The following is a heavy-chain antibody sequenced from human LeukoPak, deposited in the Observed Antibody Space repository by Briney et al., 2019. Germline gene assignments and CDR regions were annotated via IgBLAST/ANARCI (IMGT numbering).Heavy chain of an antibody. CDR2: IIPILGTA. CDR1: GGTFSSYA. CDR3: ASSLAAAYNWFDP. Sequence: ASVKVSCKASGGTFSSYAISWVRQAPGQGLEWMGGIIPILGTANYAQKFQGRVTITADKSTSTAYMELSSLRSEDTAVYYCASSLAAAYNWFDPWGQGTLVTVSS. J-gene: IGHJ5*02. D-gene: IGHD6-13*01. V-gene: IGHV1-69*10.